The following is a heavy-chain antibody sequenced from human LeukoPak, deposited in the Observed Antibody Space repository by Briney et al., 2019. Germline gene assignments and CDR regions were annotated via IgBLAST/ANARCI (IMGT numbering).Heavy chain of an antibody. D-gene: IGHD1-1*01. J-gene: IGHJ4*02. CDR2: ISGSGGST. Sequence: SGGSLRLSCAASGFTFSSYGMSWVRQAPGKGLEWVSAISGSGGSTYYADSVKGRFTISRDNSKNTLYLQMNSLRAEDTAVYYCAKRMGWNDEYFDYWGQGTLVTVSS. CDR1: GFTFSSYG. V-gene: IGHV3-23*01. CDR3: AKRMGWNDEYFDY.